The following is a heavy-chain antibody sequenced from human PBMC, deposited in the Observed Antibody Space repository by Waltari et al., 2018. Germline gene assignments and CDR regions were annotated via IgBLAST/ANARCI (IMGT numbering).Heavy chain of an antibody. V-gene: IGHV4-59*01. Sequence: QVQLQESGPGLVKPSETLSLTCTVSDGSISNYYWSWIRQPPGKGLDWIGYIYYSGSTNYNPSLKSRVTMSVDTSKNQFSLKLSSVTTADTAVYYCARSLYYYDTSAYLYYFDYWGQGTLVTVSS. J-gene: IGHJ4*02. CDR1: DGSISNYY. CDR3: ARSLYYYDTSAYLYYFDY. CDR2: IYYSGST. D-gene: IGHD3-22*01.